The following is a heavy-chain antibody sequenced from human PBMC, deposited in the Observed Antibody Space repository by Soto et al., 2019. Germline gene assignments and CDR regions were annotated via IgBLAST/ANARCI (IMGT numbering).Heavy chain of an antibody. Sequence: EVQLVESGGALVQPGGSLRLSCAASGFTFSSSWMHWVRQTPGRRLVWVSRINSDATITTYADSVKGRFTISRDNAQNTLYLHMNSLRVDDTGVYYCVKNGGQWGPGTLVTVSS. CDR3: VKNGGQ. CDR2: INSDATIT. J-gene: IGHJ4*02. V-gene: IGHV3-74*03. D-gene: IGHD3-16*01. CDR1: GFTFSSSW.